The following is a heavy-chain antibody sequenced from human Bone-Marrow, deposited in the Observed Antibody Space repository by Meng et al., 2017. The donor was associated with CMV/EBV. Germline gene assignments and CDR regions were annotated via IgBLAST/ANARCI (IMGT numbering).Heavy chain of an antibody. D-gene: IGHD3-3*01. CDR1: GFTFSDYY. CDR2: ISSSGSTI. CDR3: AKAGSRGYDFWSGYGNWFDP. Sequence: GRSLRLSCAASGFTFSDYYMGWIRQAPGKGLEWVSYISSSGSTIHYADSVKGRFTISRDNAKNSLYLQMNSLRAEDTALYYCAKAGSRGYDFWSGYGNWFDPWGQGTLVTVSS. V-gene: IGHV3-11*01. J-gene: IGHJ5*02.